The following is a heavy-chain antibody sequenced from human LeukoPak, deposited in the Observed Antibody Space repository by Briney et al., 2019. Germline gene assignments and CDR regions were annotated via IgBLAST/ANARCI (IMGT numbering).Heavy chain of an antibody. J-gene: IGHJ4*02. CDR2: IYPGDSDT. CDR3: ARALTGISDPHYFDF. CDR1: GYSFTKYW. V-gene: IGHV5-51*01. Sequence: GESLKISCKGSGYSFTKYWIGWVRQMPGKCLEWTGIIYPGDSDTRYSPTFQGQVTISADNSINTAYLQWSSLKASDTAMYYCARALTGISDPHYFDFWGQGTLVTVSS. D-gene: IGHD1-20*01.